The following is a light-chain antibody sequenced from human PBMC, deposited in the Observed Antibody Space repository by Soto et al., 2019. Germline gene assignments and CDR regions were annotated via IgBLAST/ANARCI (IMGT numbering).Light chain of an antibody. Sequence: ELVMTQSPATLSVSPGERATLSCRASQSVSSNLAWYQQKPGQTPRLLVYGASSRATGIPDRFSGSGSGTDFTLTISRLEPEDFAVYDCQQHGTSPITFGQGTKVDIK. V-gene: IGKV3-20*01. CDR2: GAS. J-gene: IGKJ1*01. CDR1: QSVSSN. CDR3: QQHGTSPIT.